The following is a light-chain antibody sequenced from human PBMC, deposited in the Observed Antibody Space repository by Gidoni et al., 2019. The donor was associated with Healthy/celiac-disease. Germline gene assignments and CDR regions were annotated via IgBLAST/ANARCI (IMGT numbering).Light chain of an antibody. V-gene: IGLV1-47*01. J-gene: IGLJ1*01. CDR2: RNN. Sequence: SVLTQPPSASGTPGPRVTISCSGSSSNIGSNYVYWYQQLPGTAPKLLIYRNNQRPSGVPDRFSGSKAGTSASLASSGLRSEDEADYYCAAWDDSLSGFYVFGTGTKVTVL. CDR1: SSNIGSNY. CDR3: AAWDDSLSGFYV.